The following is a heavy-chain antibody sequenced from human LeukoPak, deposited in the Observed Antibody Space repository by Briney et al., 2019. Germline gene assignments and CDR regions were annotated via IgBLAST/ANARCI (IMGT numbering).Heavy chain of an antibody. Sequence: PGGPLRLSCAASGFTFSSYGMHWVRQAPGKGLEWVAFIRYDGSNKYYADSVKGRFTISRDNSKNTLYLQMNSLRAEDTAVYYCAKDLTRCSGSSCYSVFDYWGQGTLVTVSS. CDR2: IRYDGSNK. D-gene: IGHD2-15*01. V-gene: IGHV3-30*02. CDR1: GFTFSSYG. J-gene: IGHJ4*02. CDR3: AKDLTRCSGSSCYSVFDY.